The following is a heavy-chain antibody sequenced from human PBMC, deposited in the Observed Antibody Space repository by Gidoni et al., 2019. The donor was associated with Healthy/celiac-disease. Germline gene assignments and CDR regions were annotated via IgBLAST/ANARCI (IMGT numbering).Heavy chain of an antibody. CDR2: ISAYGSNT. J-gene: IGHJ5*02. Sequence: QVQLVQSGAVVKKPGASVKVSCKASGYTSTSYGISWVRPAPGHGLEWMGWISAYGSNTNYAHKHHGGITMTTTTSTSTAYMELRSLRSDDTAVYYCAREDSTSWVAWFDPWGQGTLVTVSS. V-gene: IGHV1-18*01. CDR1: GYTSTSYG. D-gene: IGHD2-2*01. CDR3: AREDSTSWVAWFDP.